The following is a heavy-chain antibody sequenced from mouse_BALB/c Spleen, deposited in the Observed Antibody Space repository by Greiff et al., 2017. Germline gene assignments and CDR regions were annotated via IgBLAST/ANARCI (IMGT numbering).Heavy chain of an antibody. D-gene: IGHD3-1*01. V-gene: IGHV14-3*02. J-gene: IGHJ3*01. CDR1: GFNIKDTY. CDR2: IDPANGNT. CDR3: VSARARFAY. Sequence: EVQLVESGAELVKPGASVKLSCTASGFNIKDTYMHWVKQRPEQGLEWIGRIDPANGNTKYDPKFQGKATITADTSSNTAYLQLSSLTSEDTAVYYCVSARARFAYWGQGTLVTVSA.